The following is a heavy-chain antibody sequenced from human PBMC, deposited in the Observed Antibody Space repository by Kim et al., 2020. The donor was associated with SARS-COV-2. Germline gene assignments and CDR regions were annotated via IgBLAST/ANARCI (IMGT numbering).Heavy chain of an antibody. Sequence: GGSLRLSCAASGFTFSNAWMSWVRQAPGKGLEWVGRIKSKTDGGTTDYAAPVKGRFTISRDDSKNTLYLQMNSLKTEDTAVYYCTTAPNYYYYGMDVWGQGTTGTVSS. CDR3: TTAPNYYYYGMDV. CDR1: GFTFSNAW. J-gene: IGHJ6*02. CDR2: IKSKTDGGTT. V-gene: IGHV3-15*01.